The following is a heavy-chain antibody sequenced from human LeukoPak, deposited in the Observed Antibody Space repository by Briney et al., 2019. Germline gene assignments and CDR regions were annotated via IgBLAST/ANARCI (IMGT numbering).Heavy chain of an antibody. CDR1: GGSFSCYY. J-gene: IGHJ4*02. CDR2: INHSGST. Sequence: PSETLSLTCAVYGGSFSCYYWSWIGQPPGKRLEWIGEINHSGSTNYNPSLKSRVTISVDTSKNQFSLKLSSVTAADTAVYYCAGERVGGYYFDYWGQGTLVTVSS. CDR3: AGERVGGYYFDY. V-gene: IGHV4-34*01.